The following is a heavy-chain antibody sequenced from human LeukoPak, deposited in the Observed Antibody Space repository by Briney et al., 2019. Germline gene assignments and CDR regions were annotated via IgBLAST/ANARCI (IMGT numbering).Heavy chain of an antibody. CDR2: ISYDGSNK. Sequence: GRSLRLFCAASGFTFSSYGMHWVRQAPDKGLEWVAVISYDGSNKYYADSVKGRFTISRDNSKNTLYLQMNSLRAEDTAVYYCANDYGDHRTPYYWGQGTLVTVSS. CDR3: ANDYGDHRTPYY. J-gene: IGHJ4*02. D-gene: IGHD4-17*01. V-gene: IGHV3-30*18. CDR1: GFTFSSYG.